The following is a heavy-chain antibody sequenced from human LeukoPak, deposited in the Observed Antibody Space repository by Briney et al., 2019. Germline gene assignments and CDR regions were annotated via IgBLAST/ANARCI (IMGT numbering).Heavy chain of an antibody. V-gene: IGHV4-4*02. CDR1: LDSTTSNFW. CDR2: IHRSGSP. CDR3: AREILGGFNPGAY. J-gene: IGHJ4*02. D-gene: IGHD1-14*01. Sequence: SETLSLTCTVSLDSTTSNFWSWVRQPPGKSLEWIGEIHRSGSPNYNPSLQSRVTISIDRSRNQIVLELSSVTAADTAVYYYAREILGGFNPGAYWGQGTLVTVSS.